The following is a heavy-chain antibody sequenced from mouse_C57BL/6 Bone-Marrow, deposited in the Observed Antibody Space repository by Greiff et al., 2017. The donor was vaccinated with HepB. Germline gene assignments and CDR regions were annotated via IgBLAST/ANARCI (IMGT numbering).Heavy chain of an antibody. J-gene: IGHJ2*01. CDR2: IYPGDGDT. Sequence: QVQLQQSGPELVKPGASVKISCKASGYAFSSSWMNWVKQRPGKGLEWIGRIYPGDGDTNYNGKFKGKATLTADKSSSTAYMQLSSLTSEDSAVYFCAITTVVATGYFDYWGQGTTLTVSS. CDR3: AITTVVATGYFDY. V-gene: IGHV1-82*01. CDR1: GYAFSSSW. D-gene: IGHD1-1*01.